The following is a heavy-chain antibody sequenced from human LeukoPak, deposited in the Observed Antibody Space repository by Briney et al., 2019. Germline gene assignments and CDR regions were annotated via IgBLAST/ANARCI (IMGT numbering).Heavy chain of an antibody. V-gene: IGHV4-38-2*02. D-gene: IGHD5-18*01. CDR2: IYTSGST. CDR1: GYSISSGYY. J-gene: IGHJ4*02. CDR3: ARSAAGYSYGVDY. Sequence: SETLSLTCTVSGYSISSGYYWGWIRQPPGKGLEWIGRIYTSGSTNYNPSLKSRVTMSVDTSKNQFSLKLSSVTAADTAVYYCARSAAGYSYGVDYWGQGTLVTVSS.